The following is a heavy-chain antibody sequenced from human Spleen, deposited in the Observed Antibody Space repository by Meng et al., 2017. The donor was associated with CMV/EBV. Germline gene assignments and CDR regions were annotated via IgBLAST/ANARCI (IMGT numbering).Heavy chain of an antibody. V-gene: IGHV4-34*01. J-gene: IGHJ5*02. D-gene: IGHD1-1*01. CDR2: INHSGST. CDR1: GGSFSGYY. CDR3: ARGVRFDP. Sequence: TLSLTCAVYGGSFSGYYWSWIRQPPGKGLEWIGEINHSGSTNYNPSLKSRVTVSVDTSKNQFSLKLSSVTAADTAVYYCARGVRFDPWGQGTLVTVSS.